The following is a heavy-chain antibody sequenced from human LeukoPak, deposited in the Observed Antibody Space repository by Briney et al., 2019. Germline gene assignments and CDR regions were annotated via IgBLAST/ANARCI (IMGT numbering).Heavy chain of an antibody. D-gene: IGHD5-18*01. V-gene: IGHV3-21*01. CDR3: ASTRGYSYGWVY. CDR1: GFTFNTYA. J-gene: IGHJ4*02. CDR2: ISSSSSYI. Sequence: GGSLRLSCAASGFTFNTYAMNWVRQAPGKGLEWVSSISSSSSYIYYADSVKGRFTISRDNAKNSLYLQMNSLRAEDTAVYYCASTRGYSYGWVYWGQGTLVTVSS.